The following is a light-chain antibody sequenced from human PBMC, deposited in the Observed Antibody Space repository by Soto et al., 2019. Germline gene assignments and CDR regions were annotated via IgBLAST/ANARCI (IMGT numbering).Light chain of an antibody. V-gene: IGKV3-15*01. CDR3: QQYNNWPQT. CDR2: DAS. Sequence: EIVMTQSPAILSVSPGERAALSCRASQSLRSSLAWYQQKPGQAPRLLIYDASTRATGIPARFSGSGSGTDFTLTISGLQSEDFAVYYCQQYNNWPQTVGQGTKVDI. CDR1: QSLRSS. J-gene: IGKJ1*01.